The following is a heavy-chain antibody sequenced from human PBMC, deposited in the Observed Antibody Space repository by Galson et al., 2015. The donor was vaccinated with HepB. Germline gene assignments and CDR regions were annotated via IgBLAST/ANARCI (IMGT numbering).Heavy chain of an antibody. CDR2: TYYRSKWYK. CDR3: SYGVDV. CDR1: GDSVSSNSAA. V-gene: IGHV6-1*01. Sequence: CAISGDSVSSNSAAWNWIRQSPSSGLEWLGRTYYRSKWYKDYAVSVMSRITINPDTSKNQVSLQLEYVTPEDTAVYYCSYGVDVWGQGTTVTVSS. J-gene: IGHJ6*02.